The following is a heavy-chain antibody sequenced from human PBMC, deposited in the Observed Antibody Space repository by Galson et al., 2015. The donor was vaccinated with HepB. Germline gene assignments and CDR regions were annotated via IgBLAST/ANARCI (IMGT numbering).Heavy chain of an antibody. CDR3: ARDWEGGYPNSDAFDI. Sequence: TLSLTCTVSGGSIYSPTYYWSWIRQPAGKGLEWIGRIYSRGYTNYNPSLKSRATISLDTSRKQFSLKLSSVTAADTAVYYCARDWEGGYPNSDAFDIWGQGIMVTVSS. CDR2: IYSRGYT. CDR1: GGSIYSPTYY. V-gene: IGHV4-61*02. J-gene: IGHJ3*02. D-gene: IGHD5-18*01.